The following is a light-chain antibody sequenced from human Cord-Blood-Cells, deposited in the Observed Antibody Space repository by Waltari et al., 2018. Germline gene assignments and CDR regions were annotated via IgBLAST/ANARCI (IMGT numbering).Light chain of an antibody. J-gene: IGLJ2*01. CDR3: CSYAGSSTFV. CDR1: SSDVGSYNL. CDR2: EGS. Sequence: QSALTQPASVSGSPGQSITISCTGTSSDVGSYNLVSWYQQHPGKAPKLMIYEGSKRRSGVANRFSGSKSGNTASLTISGLQAEDEADYSCCSYAGSSTFVFGGGTKLTIL. V-gene: IGLV2-23*03.